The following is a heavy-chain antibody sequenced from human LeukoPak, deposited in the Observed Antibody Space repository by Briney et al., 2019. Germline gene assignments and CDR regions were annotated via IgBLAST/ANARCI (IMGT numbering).Heavy chain of an antibody. Sequence: WASVKVSCKASGYTFTGYYMHWVRQAPGQGLEWMGWINPNSGGTNYAQKFQGRVTMTRDTSISTAYMELSRLRSDDTAVYYCASDNLWWAPRVGGMDVWGQGTTVTVSS. CDR2: INPNSGGT. CDR1: GYTFTGYY. V-gene: IGHV1-2*02. CDR3: ASDNLWWAPRVGGMDV. J-gene: IGHJ6*02. D-gene: IGHD2-21*01.